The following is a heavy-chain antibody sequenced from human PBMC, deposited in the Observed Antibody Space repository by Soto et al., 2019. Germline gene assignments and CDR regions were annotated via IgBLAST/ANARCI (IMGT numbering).Heavy chain of an antibody. CDR2: ISGSGGST. J-gene: IGHJ4*02. CDR3: ANTFTVTAWYFDY. V-gene: IGHV3-23*01. CDR1: GFTFSSYA. D-gene: IGHD4-17*01. Sequence: GGSLRLSCAASGFTFSSYAMSWVRQTPGKGLEWVSAISGSGGSTYYADSVKGRFTISRDNSKNTLYLQMNSLRAEDTAVYYCANTFTVTAWYFDYWGQGTLVTVSS.